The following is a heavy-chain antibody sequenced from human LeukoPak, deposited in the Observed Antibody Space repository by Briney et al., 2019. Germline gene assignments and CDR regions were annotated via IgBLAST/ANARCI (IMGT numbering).Heavy chain of an antibody. D-gene: IGHD3-9*01. CDR2: ISSSGSTI. CDR1: GFTFSDYY. Sequence: GGSLRLSCAASGFTFSDYYMSWIRQAPGKGLEWVSYISSSGSTIYYADSVKGRLTISRDNAKNSLYLQMNSLRAEDTAVYYCARVVHDILTGYYNYWGQGTLVTVSS. V-gene: IGHV3-11*04. J-gene: IGHJ4*02. CDR3: ARVVHDILTGYYNY.